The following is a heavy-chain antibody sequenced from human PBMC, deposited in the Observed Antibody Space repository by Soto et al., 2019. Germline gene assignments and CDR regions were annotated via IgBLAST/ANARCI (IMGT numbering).Heavy chain of an antibody. D-gene: IGHD3-10*01. CDR1: GGSFSGYY. CDR3: ARRDYYGSGSPDY. CDR2: INHSGST. V-gene: IGHV4-34*01. Sequence: QVQLQQWGAGLLKPSETLSLTCAVYGGSFSGYYWSWIRQPPGKGLEWIGEINHSGSTNYNPSLKSRVTISVDTSKNQFSVKLSSVTAADTAVYYCARRDYYGSGSPDYWGQGTLVTVSS. J-gene: IGHJ4*02.